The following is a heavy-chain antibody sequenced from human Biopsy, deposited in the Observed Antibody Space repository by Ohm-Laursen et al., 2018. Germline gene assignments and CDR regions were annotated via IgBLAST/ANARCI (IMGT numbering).Heavy chain of an antibody. Sequence: SLRLSCSASGFTFNVYSIVWVRQAPGKGLEWVSSITSRTSSTDYADSVKGRVTTSRDNANNSVSLQMNNLRVDDTAVYYCARWYGDLFYYYNGMDAWGQGTTVTVSS. CDR3: ARWYGDLFYYYNGMDA. V-gene: IGHV3-21*01. J-gene: IGHJ6*02. D-gene: IGHD3-10*01. CDR1: GFTFNVYS. CDR2: ITSRTSST.